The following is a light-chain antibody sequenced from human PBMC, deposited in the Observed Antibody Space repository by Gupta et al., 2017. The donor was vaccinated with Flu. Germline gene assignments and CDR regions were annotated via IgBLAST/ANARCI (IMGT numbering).Light chain of an antibody. CDR3: GPWDSSRSACV. Sequence: GSNSKIGSNYVSWYPHSAAPAPSLLSYDNSKRNAGSPDRFSGAKCGAAANFLTTGLQTGEEADDYCGPWDSSRSACVFGGGTKLTVL. CDR2: DNS. CDR1: NSKIGSNY. J-gene: IGLJ3*02. V-gene: IGLV1-51*01.